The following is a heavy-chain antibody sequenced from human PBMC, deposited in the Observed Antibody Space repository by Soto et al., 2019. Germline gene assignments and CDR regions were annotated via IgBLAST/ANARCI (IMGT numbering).Heavy chain of an antibody. Sequence: QVQLVESGGGVVQPGRSLRLSCAASGFAFSMYGMHWARQPPGKGLEWVAVISYDGSNKYYADSVKGRFTISRDNSKNTLYLQMNSLRAEDTAVYYCAKDYVLEWLRYYYGMDVWGQGTTVTVSS. CDR3: AKDYVLEWLRYYYGMDV. D-gene: IGHD3-3*01. J-gene: IGHJ6*02. V-gene: IGHV3-30*18. CDR1: GFAFSMYG. CDR2: ISYDGSNK.